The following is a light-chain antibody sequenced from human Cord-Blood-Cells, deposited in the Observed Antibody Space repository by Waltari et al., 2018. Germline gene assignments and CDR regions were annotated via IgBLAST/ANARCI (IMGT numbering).Light chain of an antibody. J-gene: IGLJ1*01. CDR1: SSDIGCLHY. CDR2: DVS. CDR3: SSYTSSSTLV. Sequence: QSALTQPASVSGSPEHSITISCTATSSDIGCLHYVSWYQQPPGKAPKLMIYDVSNRPAVVSNRCSGSKAGNTASLTISGLQAEDEADYYCSSYTSSSTLVFGTGTKVTVL. V-gene: IGLV2-14*01.